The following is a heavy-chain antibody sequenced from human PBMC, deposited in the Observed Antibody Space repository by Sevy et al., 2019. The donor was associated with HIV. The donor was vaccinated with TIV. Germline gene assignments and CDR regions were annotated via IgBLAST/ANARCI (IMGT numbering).Heavy chain of an antibody. CDR2: IRQEGSEK. V-gene: IGHV3-7*01. CDR3: AKSYFGSGTSYGMDL. Sequence: GGSLRLPCAASGFTFRTFWMGWVRKAPGKGLEWWAKIRQEGSEKYYVDSVRGRFTISRDNAKNSLFLQLTSLRADDTAIYYCAKSYFGSGTSYGMDLWGRGTTVTVSS. J-gene: IGHJ6*02. CDR1: GFTFRTFW. D-gene: IGHD3-10*01.